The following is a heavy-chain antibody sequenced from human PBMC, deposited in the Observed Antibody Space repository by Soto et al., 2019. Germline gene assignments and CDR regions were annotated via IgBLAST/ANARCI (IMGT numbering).Heavy chain of an antibody. CDR3: AKEGRYCSGGSCPPGGAFDI. D-gene: IGHD2-15*01. V-gene: IGHV3-23*01. J-gene: IGHJ3*02. CDR1: GFTFSSYA. Sequence: GGSLRLSCAASGFTFSSYAMSWVRQAPGKGLEWVSAISGSGGSTYYADSVKGRFTISRDNSKNTLYLQMNSLRAEDTAVYYCAKEGRYCSGGSCPPGGAFDIWGQGTMVTVSS. CDR2: ISGSGGST.